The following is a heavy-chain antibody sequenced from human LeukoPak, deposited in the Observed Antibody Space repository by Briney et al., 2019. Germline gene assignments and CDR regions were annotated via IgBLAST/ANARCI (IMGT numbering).Heavy chain of an antibody. J-gene: IGHJ4*02. CDR2: IKQDGSEK. CDR3: AKGREPKYSSGWYYFDY. Sequence: PGGSLRLSCAASGFTFSSYWMSWVRQAPGKGLEWVANIKQDGSEKYYVDSVKGRFTISRDNAKNSLYLQMNSLRAEDMALYYCAKGREPKYSSGWYYFDYWGQGTLVTVSS. V-gene: IGHV3-7*03. CDR1: GFTFSSYW. D-gene: IGHD6-19*01.